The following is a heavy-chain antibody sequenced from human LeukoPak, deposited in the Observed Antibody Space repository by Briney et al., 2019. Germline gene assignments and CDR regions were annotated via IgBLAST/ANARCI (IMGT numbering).Heavy chain of an antibody. CDR1: GFTFRSYA. Sequence: PGGSLRLSCAASGFTFRSYAMSWVRQAPGKGLEWVSAISGGGGTTYYADPVKGRFTISRDNSKNTLYLQMNSLRVEDTAVYYCAKGSVGSGWFWGQGTLVTVSS. D-gene: IGHD6-19*01. CDR3: AKGSVGSGWF. J-gene: IGHJ4*02. CDR2: ISGGGGTT. V-gene: IGHV3-23*01.